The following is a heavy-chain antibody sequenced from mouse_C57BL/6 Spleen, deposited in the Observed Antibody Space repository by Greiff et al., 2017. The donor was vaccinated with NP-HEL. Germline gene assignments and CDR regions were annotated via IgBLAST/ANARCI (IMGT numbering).Heavy chain of an antibody. CDR2: ISDGGSYT. V-gene: IGHV5-4*01. Sequence: EVMLVESGGGLVKPGGSLKLSCAASGFTFSSYAMSWVRQTPEKRLEWVATISDGGSYTYYPDNVKGRFTISRDNAKNNLYLQMSHLKSEDTAMYYCARDGTGTGYFDYWGQGTTLTVSS. CDR3: ARDGTGTGYFDY. D-gene: IGHD4-1*01. J-gene: IGHJ2*01. CDR1: GFTFSSYA.